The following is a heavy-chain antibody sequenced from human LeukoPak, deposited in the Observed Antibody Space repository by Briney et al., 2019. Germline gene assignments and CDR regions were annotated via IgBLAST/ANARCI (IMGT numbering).Heavy chain of an antibody. CDR3: ARLRGLYYYYYYMDV. J-gene: IGHJ6*03. CDR1: GGSFSGYY. V-gene: IGHV4-34*01. CDR2: INHSGST. Sequence: PSETLSLTCAVYGGSFSGYYWSWIRQPPGKGLEWIGEINHSGSTNYNPSLKSRVTISVDPSKNQFSLNLSSVTAADTAVYSCARLRGLYYYYYYMDVWGKGTTVTVSS.